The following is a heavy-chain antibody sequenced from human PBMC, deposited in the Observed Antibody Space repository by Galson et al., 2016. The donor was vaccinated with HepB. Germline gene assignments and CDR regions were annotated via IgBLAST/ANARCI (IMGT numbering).Heavy chain of an antibody. D-gene: IGHD6-25*01. V-gene: IGHV4-30-4*01. Sequence: LSLTCTVSSGSISSDDYYWSWIRQPPGKGLEWIGYIYYSGSTYYNPSLKSRVTISVDTSKNQFSLRLTSVTAADTAVYYCARAIAAEAFDIWGQGTMVTVSS. J-gene: IGHJ3*02. CDR3: ARAIAAEAFDI. CDR1: SGSISSDDYY. CDR2: IYYSGST.